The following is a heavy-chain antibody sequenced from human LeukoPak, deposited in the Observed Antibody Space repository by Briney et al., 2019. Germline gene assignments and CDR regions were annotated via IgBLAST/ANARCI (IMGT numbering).Heavy chain of an antibody. V-gene: IGHV3-11*04. CDR2: ISSSGSTI. J-gene: IGHJ4*02. Sequence: GGSLRLSCAASGFTFSDYYMSWIRQAPGKGLEWVSYISSSGSTIYYADSVKGRFTISRDSAKNSLYLQMNSLRAEDTAVYYCARVDYGDYWAFDYWGQGTLVTVSS. CDR1: GFTFSDYY. CDR3: ARVDYGDYWAFDY. D-gene: IGHD4-17*01.